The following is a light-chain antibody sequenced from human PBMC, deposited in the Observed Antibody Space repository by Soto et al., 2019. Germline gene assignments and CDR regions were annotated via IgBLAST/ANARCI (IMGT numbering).Light chain of an antibody. V-gene: IGKV1-39*01. CDR2: AAS. J-gene: IGKJ4*01. Sequence: DIQMTQSPASLSASVGDRVTITCRASHNINNYLSWYQQKPGKAPKLLIYAASTLQSGVASRFSGSGSATDFTLTINSLQPEDFATYFCQQGYSMPLTFDGGTKVEI. CDR3: QQGYSMPLT. CDR1: HNINNY.